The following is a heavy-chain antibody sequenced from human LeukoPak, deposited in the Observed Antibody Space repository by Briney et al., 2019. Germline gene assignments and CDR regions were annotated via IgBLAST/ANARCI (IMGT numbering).Heavy chain of an antibody. CDR1: GDSITINNYY. CDR3: ARYTAMVAFHAHGFDI. CDR2: IYYSGST. Sequence: SETLSLTCTVSGDSITINNYYWGWIRQPPGKGLEWIGYIYYSGSTNYNPSLKSRVTISLDTSKNQFSLKLRSVTAADTAVYYCARYTAMVAFHAHGFDIWGKGTMVTVS. D-gene: IGHD5-18*01. V-gene: IGHV4-61*05. J-gene: IGHJ3*02.